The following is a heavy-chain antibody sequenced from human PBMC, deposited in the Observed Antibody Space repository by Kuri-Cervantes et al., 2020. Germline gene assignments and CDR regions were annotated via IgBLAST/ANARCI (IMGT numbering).Heavy chain of an antibody. V-gene: IGHV4-34*01. CDR2: INHSGST. CDR3: ARDEYYYDSSGYSLPY. D-gene: IGHD3-22*01. Sequence: ESLKISCAVYGGSFSGYYWSWIRQPPGKGLEWIGEINHSGSTNYNPSLKSRVTISVDTSKNQFSLKLSSVTAADTAVYYCARDEYYYDSSGYSLPYWGQGTLVTVSS. CDR1: GGSFSGYY. J-gene: IGHJ4*02.